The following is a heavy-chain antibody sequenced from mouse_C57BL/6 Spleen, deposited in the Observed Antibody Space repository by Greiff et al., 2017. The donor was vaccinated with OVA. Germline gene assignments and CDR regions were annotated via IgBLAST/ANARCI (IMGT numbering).Heavy chain of an antibody. CDR2: ISDGGSYT. CDR1: GFTFSSYA. CDR3: ARANYDYYAMDC. V-gene: IGHV5-4*03. D-gene: IGHD1-1*02. J-gene: IGHJ4*01. Sequence: EVKLVESGGGLVKPGGSLKLSCAASGFTFSSYAMSWVRQTPEKRLEWVATISDGGSYTYYPDNVKGRFTISRDNAKNNLYLQMNHLKSEDTAVYYCARANYDYYAMDCWGQGTSVTVSS.